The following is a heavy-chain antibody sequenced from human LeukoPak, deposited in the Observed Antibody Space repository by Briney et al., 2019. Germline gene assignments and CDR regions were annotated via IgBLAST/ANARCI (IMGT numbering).Heavy chain of an antibody. D-gene: IGHD6-6*01. Sequence: PGGSLRLSCAASGFRVSSNYVSCVRQAPEKGLEWVSILYSRGSTYYADSVKGRFTISRDDSKNTLYLQMNSLRAEDTAVYYCASGVGGARKYSSDPFDYWGQGTPVTVSS. J-gene: IGHJ4*02. CDR1: GFRVSSNY. CDR2: LYSRGST. CDR3: ASGVGGARKYSSDPFDY. V-gene: IGHV3-53*01.